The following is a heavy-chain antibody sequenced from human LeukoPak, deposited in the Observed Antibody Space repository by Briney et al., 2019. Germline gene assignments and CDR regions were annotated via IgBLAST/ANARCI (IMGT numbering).Heavy chain of an antibody. CDR2: IYHSGST. CDR1: GGSISSGGYS. D-gene: IGHD5-12*01. J-gene: IGHJ6*02. V-gene: IGHV4-30-2*01. CDR3: ARLATLTPKNYYYYDMDV. Sequence: PSQTLSLTCAVSGGSISSGGYSWSWIRQPPGKGLEWIGYIYHSGSTNYNPSLKSRVTISVDTSKNQFSLKLSSVTAADTAVYYCARLATLTPKNYYYYDMDVWGQGTTVTVSS.